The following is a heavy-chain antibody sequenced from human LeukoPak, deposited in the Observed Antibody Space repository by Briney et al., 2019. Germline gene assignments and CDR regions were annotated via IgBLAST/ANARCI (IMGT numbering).Heavy chain of an antibody. Sequence: GGSLRLSCAASGFTFSSYGMHWVRQAPGKGLEWVAVIWYDGGNKYYADSVKGRFTISRDNSKNTLYLQMNSLRAEDTAVYYCANDLNWNSHGMDVWGQGTTVTVSS. J-gene: IGHJ6*02. CDR3: ANDLNWNSHGMDV. V-gene: IGHV3-33*06. CDR1: GFTFSSYG. CDR2: IWYDGGNK. D-gene: IGHD1-7*01.